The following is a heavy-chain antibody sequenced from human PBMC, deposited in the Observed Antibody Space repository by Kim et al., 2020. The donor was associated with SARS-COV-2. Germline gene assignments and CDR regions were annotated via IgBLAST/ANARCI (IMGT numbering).Heavy chain of an antibody. Sequence: ASVKVSCKVSGYTLTELSMHWVRQAPGKGLEWMGGFDPEDGETIYAQKFQGRVTMTEDTSTDTAYMELSSLRSEDTAVYYCATLGSGWFATWGDYWGQGTLVTVSS. J-gene: IGHJ4*02. CDR3: ATLGSGWFATWGDY. CDR2: FDPEDGET. D-gene: IGHD6-19*01. V-gene: IGHV1-24*01. CDR1: GYTLTELS.